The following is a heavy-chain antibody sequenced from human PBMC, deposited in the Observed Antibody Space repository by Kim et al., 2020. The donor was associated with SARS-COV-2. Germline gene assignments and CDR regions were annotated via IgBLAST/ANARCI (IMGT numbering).Heavy chain of an antibody. V-gene: IGHV1-24*01. D-gene: IGHD1-7*01. CDR3: ATFITGTTESRGGWFDR. CDR2: FDPEDGET. CDR1: GYTLTELS. Sequence: ASVKVSCKVSGYTLTELSMHWVRQAPGKGLEWMGGFDPEDGETIYAQKFQGRVTMTEDTSTDTAYMELSSLRSEDTAVYYCATFITGTTESRGGWFDRWGQGTLVTVSS. J-gene: IGHJ5*02.